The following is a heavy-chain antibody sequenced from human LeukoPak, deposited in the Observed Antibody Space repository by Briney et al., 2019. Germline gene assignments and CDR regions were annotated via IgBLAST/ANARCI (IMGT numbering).Heavy chain of an antibody. V-gene: IGHV1-2*04. CDR3: ARVADGGEAAGGAFDI. J-gene: IGHJ3*02. CDR2: INPNSGGT. CDR1: GYTFTGYY. Sequence: GASVKVSCKASGYTFTGYYMHWVRQAPGQGLEWMGWINPNSGGTNYAQKFQGWVTMTRDTSISTAYMELSRLRSDDTAVYYCARVADGGEAAGGAFDIWGQGTMVTVSS. D-gene: IGHD4-23*01.